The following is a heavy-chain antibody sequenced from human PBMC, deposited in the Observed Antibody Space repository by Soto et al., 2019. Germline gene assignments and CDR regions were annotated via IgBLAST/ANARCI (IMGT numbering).Heavy chain of an antibody. V-gene: IGHV3-9*01. CDR2: ISWNSGSI. CDR3: AKGFEGSGSLEGGMAV. Sequence: EVQLVESGGGLVQPGRSLRLSCAASGFTFDDYAMHWVRQAPGKGLEWVSGISWNSGSIGYADSVKGRFTISRDNATNSLYLQMNSLRAEDTALYYCAKGFEGSGSLEGGMAVWGQGTKVTVSS. CDR1: GFTFDDYA. J-gene: IGHJ6*02. D-gene: IGHD3-10*01.